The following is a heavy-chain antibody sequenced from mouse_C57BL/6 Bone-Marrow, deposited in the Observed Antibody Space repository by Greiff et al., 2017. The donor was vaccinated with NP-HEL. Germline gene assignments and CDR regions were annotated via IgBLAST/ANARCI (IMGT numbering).Heavy chain of an antibody. V-gene: IGHV1-55*01. CDR3: ARRRITTVVADYAMDY. J-gene: IGHJ4*01. CDR2: IYPGSGST. D-gene: IGHD1-1*01. CDR1: GYTFTSYW. Sequence: QVQLQQPGAELVKPGASVKMSCKASGYTFTSYWITWVKQRPGQGLEWIGDIYPGSGSTNYNEKFKSKATLTVDTSSSTAYMQLSSLTSEDSAVYYCARRRITTVVADYAMDYWGQGTSVTVSS.